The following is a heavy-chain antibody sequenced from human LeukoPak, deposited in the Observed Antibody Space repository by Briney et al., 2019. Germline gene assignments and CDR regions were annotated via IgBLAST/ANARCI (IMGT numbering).Heavy chain of an antibody. J-gene: IGHJ4*02. CDR1: GFTFSSYG. D-gene: IGHD2-2*01. CDR3: VTSSAYY. Sequence: PGGSLRLSCAASGFTFSSYGMHWVRQAPGKGLEWVAVISYDGSNKYYADSVKGRFTISRDTSKNTLYLQMNSLRAEDTAVYYCVTSSAYYWGQGTLVTVSS. V-gene: IGHV3-30*03. CDR2: ISYDGSNK.